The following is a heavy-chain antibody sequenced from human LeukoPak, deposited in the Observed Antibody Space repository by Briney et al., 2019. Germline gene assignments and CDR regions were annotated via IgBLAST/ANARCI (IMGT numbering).Heavy chain of an antibody. D-gene: IGHD3-3*01. CDR3: VKERLYDFWSGYFFDY. J-gene: IGHJ4*02. V-gene: IGHV3-33*06. Sequence: GRSLRLSCAASGFTFSSYGMHWVRQAPGKGLEWVAVIWYDGSNKYYADSVKGRFTISRDNSKNTLYLQMNSLRAEDTAVYYCVKERLYDFWSGYFFDYWGQGTLVTVSS. CDR1: GFTFSSYG. CDR2: IWYDGSNK.